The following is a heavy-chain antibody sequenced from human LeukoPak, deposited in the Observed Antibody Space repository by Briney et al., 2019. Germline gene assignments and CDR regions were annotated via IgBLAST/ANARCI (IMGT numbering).Heavy chain of an antibody. CDR2: IDVDGSST. CDR3: ARICTMTTYDY. V-gene: IGHV3-74*01. Sequence: PGGSLRLSCAASGFTFSNYWMHWVRQAPGKGLVWVSRIDVDGSSTSYADSVKGRFTISRYNAKNTLYLQMNSLRAEDTAVYYCARICTMTTYDYWGQGTMVTVSS. D-gene: IGHD4-17*01. J-gene: IGHJ3*01. CDR1: GFTFSNYW.